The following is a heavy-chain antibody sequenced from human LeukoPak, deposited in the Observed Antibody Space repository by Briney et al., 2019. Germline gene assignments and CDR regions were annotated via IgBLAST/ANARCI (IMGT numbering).Heavy chain of an antibody. J-gene: IGHJ4*02. Sequence: GGSLRLSCAASGFMFSSYWMSWVRQAPGKGLEWVAHIKQDGSEKYYVDSVKGRFTISRDNARNSLSLQMNSVRAEDTALYYCARDRGGNGWCEFEYWGQGTLVTVSS. V-gene: IGHV3-7*01. CDR3: ARDRGGNGWCEFEY. CDR2: IKQDGSEK. CDR1: GFMFSSYW. D-gene: IGHD6-19*01.